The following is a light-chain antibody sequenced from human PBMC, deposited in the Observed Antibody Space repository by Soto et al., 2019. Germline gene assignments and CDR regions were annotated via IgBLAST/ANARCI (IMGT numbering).Light chain of an antibody. CDR3: AAWDDSLNGVV. J-gene: IGLJ2*01. CDR2: SNN. Sequence: QSVLTQPPSPSGTPGQRVTISCSGSSSNIGSNTVNWYQQLPGTAPKLLISSNNQRPSGVPDRFSGSKSGTSASLAISGLQSEDEADYYCAAWDDSLNGVVFGGGTKLTVL. CDR1: SSNIGSNT. V-gene: IGLV1-44*01.